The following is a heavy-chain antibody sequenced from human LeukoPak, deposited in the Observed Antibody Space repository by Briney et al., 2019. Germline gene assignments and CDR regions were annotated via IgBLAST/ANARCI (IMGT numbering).Heavy chain of an antibody. Sequence: GGSLRLSCAGAGFTFDDSVMHWVRQAPGKGLEWVSSISSSSSYIYYADSVKGRFTISRDNAKNSLYLQMNSLRAEDTAVYYCARDLAAAGAFDAFDIWGQGTMVTVSS. V-gene: IGHV3-21*01. D-gene: IGHD6-13*01. CDR3: ARDLAAAGAFDAFDI. CDR2: ISSSSSYI. CDR1: GFTFDDSV. J-gene: IGHJ3*02.